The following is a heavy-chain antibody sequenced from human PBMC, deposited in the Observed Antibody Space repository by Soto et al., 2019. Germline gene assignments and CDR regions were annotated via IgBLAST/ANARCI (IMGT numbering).Heavy chain of an antibody. CDR2: IYYRGST. V-gene: IGHV4-30-4*01. J-gene: IGHJ5*02. Sequence: QVQLQESGPRLVKPSQTLSLTCTVSGGSISSGDSYWSWIRQPPGKGLEWIGYIYYRGSTYYNPSHKSRVSISIDTSKNQFSLKLSSVTAADTAMYYCARRIAVAGTSGWFDPWGQGTLVTVSS. D-gene: IGHD6-19*01. CDR1: GGSISSGDSY. CDR3: ARRIAVAGTSGWFDP.